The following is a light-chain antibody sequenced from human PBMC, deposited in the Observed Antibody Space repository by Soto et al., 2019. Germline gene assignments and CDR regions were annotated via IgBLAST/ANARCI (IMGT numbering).Light chain of an antibody. V-gene: IGLV2-11*01. Sequence: QSALTQPRSVSGSPGQSVTISCTGTSSDVGDYNFVSWYQQHPGKAPKFIIYDVSKRPSGVPGRFSGSKSGNTASLTISGLQAEDEADYYCCSYAGDYTWVFGGGTKVTVL. CDR1: SSDVGDYNF. CDR3: CSYAGDYTWV. J-gene: IGLJ3*02. CDR2: DVS.